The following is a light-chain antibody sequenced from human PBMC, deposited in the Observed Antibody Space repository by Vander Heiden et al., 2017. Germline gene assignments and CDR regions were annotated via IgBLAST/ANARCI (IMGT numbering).Light chain of an antibody. V-gene: IGLV1-40*02. CDR1: SSDIGSFYD. CDR3: QSYDTSLNHVL. CDR2: DNT. Sequence: LTQPPSVSGAPAQTVPISCSGTSSDIGSFYDVHWYQQFPGKAPKLIIYDNTNRPSGIPDRFSASKSGTSASLTITGLQAEDEADYYCQSYDTSLNHVLFGGGTKVTVL. J-gene: IGLJ2*01.